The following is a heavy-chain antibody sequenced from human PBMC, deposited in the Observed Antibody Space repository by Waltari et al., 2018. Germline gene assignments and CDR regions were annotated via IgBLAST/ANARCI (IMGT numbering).Heavy chain of an antibody. V-gene: IGHV4-34*01. CDR1: GGSFSGYY. J-gene: IGHJ5*02. D-gene: IGHD3-22*01. CDR2: INHSGSP. CDR3: ARGINYYDRRRFDP. Sequence: QVQLQQWGAGLLKPSETLSLTCAVYGGSFSGYYWSWIRQPPGKGLEWIGEINHSGSPNYNPSLKSRVTISVDTSKNQFSLKLSSVTAADTAVYYCARGINYYDRRRFDPWGQGTLVTVSS.